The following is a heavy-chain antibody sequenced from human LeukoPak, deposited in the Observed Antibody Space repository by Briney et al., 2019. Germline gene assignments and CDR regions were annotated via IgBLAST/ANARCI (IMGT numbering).Heavy chain of an antibody. J-gene: IGHJ4*02. CDR3: ARDNCSSTSCYGVGYFDY. CDR2: INPNSGGT. V-gene: IGHV1-2*02. CDR1: GYTFTGYY. D-gene: IGHD2-2*01. Sequence: ASVKVSCKASGYTFTGYYMHWVRQAPGQGLEWMGWINPNSGGTNYAQKFQGRVTMTRDTSISTAYMELSRLRSEDTAVYYCARDNCSSTSCYGVGYFDYWGQGTLVTVSS.